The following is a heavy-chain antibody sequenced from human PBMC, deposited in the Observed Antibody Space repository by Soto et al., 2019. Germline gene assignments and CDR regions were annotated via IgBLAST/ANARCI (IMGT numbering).Heavy chain of an antibody. Sequence: SXTLSLTCAVSGGSITGYYCSWFRQPPVKRLEWIGDIYYRGSTNYNSSLKSRLTISLDTSKNQFSLKLTSVTTADTAVYYCARADYFDSWGQGALVTVSS. CDR2: IYYRGST. CDR1: GGSITGYY. J-gene: IGHJ4*02. V-gene: IGHV4-59*01. CDR3: ARADYFDS.